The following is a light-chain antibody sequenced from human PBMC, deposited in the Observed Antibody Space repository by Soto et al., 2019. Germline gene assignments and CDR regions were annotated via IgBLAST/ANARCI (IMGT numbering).Light chain of an antibody. J-gene: IGLJ3*02. CDR1: SSNIGAGYD. CDR2: GNN. V-gene: IGLV1-40*01. Sequence: QSALTQTPSVSGAPGQRVTISCTGNSSNIGAGYDVHWYQQLPGTAPKLLIYGNNNRPSGVPDRFSGSKSGTSASLAITGLQAEDEGVYFCQSYDSSLSVMFGGGTKLTVL. CDR3: QSYDSSLSVM.